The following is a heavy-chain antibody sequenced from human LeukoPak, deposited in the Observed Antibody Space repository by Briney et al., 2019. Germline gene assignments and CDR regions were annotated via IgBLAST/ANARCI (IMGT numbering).Heavy chain of an antibody. V-gene: IGHV4-39*01. D-gene: IGHD2-2*01. CDR1: GGSISSRTYN. Sequence: SETLSLTCTVSGGSISSRTYNWGWVRQPPGKGLEWIGIIFHSGGTYYNPSLQSPVSISVDTTKNLLSLNLRSVTAADTAVYYCARNRGEVVPSAIMRGYSYYYGMDVWGQRTTVTVSS. CDR3: ARNRGEVVPSAIMRGYSYYYGMDV. J-gene: IGHJ6*02. CDR2: IFHSGGT.